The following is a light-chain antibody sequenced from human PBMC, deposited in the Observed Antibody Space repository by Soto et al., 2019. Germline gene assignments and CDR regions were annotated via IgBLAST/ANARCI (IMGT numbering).Light chain of an antibody. CDR3: GTWDSSLSGGV. Sequence: QSVLTQPPSVSAAPGQSVTISCSGSTSDIGHNYVCWYQQFPGTAPKLLIYENNKRPSGIPDRFSGSKSGTSATLGITGLQTGDEADYYCGTWDSSLSGGVFGGGTKLTVL. CDR2: ENN. J-gene: IGLJ2*01. V-gene: IGLV1-51*02. CDR1: TSDIGHNY.